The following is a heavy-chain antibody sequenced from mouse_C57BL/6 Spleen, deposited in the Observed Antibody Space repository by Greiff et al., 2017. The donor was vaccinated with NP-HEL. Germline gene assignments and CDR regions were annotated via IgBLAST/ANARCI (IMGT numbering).Heavy chain of an antibody. D-gene: IGHD1-1*01. Sequence: QVQLKQPGAELVRPGSSVKLSCKASGYTFTSYWMHWVKQRPIQGLEWIGNIDPSDSETHYNQKFKDKATLTVDKSSSTAYMQLSSLTSEDSAVYYCARVPYYYGRGFYAMDYWGQGTSVTVSS. CDR1: GYTFTSYW. CDR2: IDPSDSET. V-gene: IGHV1-52*01. J-gene: IGHJ4*01. CDR3: ARVPYYYGRGFYAMDY.